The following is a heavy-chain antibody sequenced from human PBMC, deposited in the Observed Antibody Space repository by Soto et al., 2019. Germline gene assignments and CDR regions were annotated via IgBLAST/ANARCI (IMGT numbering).Heavy chain of an antibody. J-gene: IGHJ6*02. D-gene: IGHD2-21*02. CDR3: ARELTYCGGDCYSGYYYYYGMDV. Sequence: QVQLQESGPGLVKPSETLSLTCTVSGGSISSYYWSWIRQPPGKGLEWIGYIYYSGSTNYNPSLKSRVTISVDTSKNQFSLKLSSVTAADTAVYYCARELTYCGGDCYSGYYYYYGMDVWGQGTTVTVSS. CDR2: IYYSGST. CDR1: GGSISSYY. V-gene: IGHV4-59*01.